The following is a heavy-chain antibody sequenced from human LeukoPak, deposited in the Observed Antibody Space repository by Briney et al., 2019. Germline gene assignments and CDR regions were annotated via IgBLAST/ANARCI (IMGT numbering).Heavy chain of an antibody. CDR2: ISGSGGST. CDR1: GFTFSSYA. D-gene: IGHD3-10*01. Sequence: GGSLRLSRAASGFTFSSYAMSWVRQAPGKGLEWVSAISGSGGSTYYADSVKGRFTISRDNSKNTLYLQMNSLRAEDTAVYYCAKDLEITMVRGFDYWGQGTLVTVSS. J-gene: IGHJ4*02. CDR3: AKDLEITMVRGFDY. V-gene: IGHV3-23*01.